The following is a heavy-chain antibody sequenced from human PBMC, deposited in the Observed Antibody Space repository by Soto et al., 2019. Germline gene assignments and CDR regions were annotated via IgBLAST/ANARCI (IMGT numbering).Heavy chain of an antibody. CDR3: AKGRGRRHDVLRFLEWSHYGMDV. V-gene: IGHV3-30*18. CDR2: ISYDGSNK. J-gene: IGHJ6*02. D-gene: IGHD3-3*01. CDR1: GFTFSSYV. Sequence: GGSLRLSCAASGFTFSSYVMHWVRQAPGKGLEWVAVISYDGSNKYYADSVKGRFTISRDNSKSTLYLQMNSLRAEDTAVYYCAKGRGRRHDVLRFLEWSHYGMDVWGQGTTVTVSS.